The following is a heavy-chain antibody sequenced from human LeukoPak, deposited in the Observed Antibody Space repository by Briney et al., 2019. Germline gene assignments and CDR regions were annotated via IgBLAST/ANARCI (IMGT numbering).Heavy chain of an antibody. Sequence: SETLSLTCTVSGGSISSSSYYWGWIRQPPGKGLEWIGSIYYSGSTYYNPSLKSRVTISVDTSKNQFSLKLSSVTAADTAVYYCARYSYCGGDCVGGFAWFDPWGQGTLVTVSS. J-gene: IGHJ5*02. CDR1: GGSISSSSYY. CDR3: ARYSYCGGDCVGGFAWFDP. CDR2: IYYSGST. D-gene: IGHD2-21*02. V-gene: IGHV4-39*07.